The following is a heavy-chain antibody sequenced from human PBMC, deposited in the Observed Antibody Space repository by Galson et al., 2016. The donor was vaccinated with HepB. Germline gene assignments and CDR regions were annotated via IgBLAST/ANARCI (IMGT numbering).Heavy chain of an antibody. CDR1: DGSISSGGYS. Sequence: TLSLTCTVSDGSISSGGYSWSWVRQHPGKGLEWIGYLYNSGSTFYNPSLKSRLTISVDTSKNQFSLKLTSVTAADTAVYYCARGGGYCSSTRCYDNHGDLPPESFQHWGQGTLVTVSS. D-gene: IGHD2-2*01. CDR2: LYNSGST. J-gene: IGHJ1*01. CDR3: ARGGGYCSSTRCYDNHGDLPPESFQH. V-gene: IGHV4-31*03.